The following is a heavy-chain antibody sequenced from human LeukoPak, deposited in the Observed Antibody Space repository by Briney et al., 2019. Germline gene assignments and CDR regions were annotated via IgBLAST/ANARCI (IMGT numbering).Heavy chain of an antibody. V-gene: IGHV4-39*01. D-gene: IGHD3-22*01. CDR2: IYYSGST. CDR3: ARRGARLGMHAFDI. Sequence: PSETLSLTCTVSGGSISSSSYYWGWIRQPPGKGLEWIGSIYYSGSTYYNPSLKSRVTISVDTSKSQFSLKLSSVTAADTAVYYCARRGARLGMHAFDIWGQGTMVTVSS. J-gene: IGHJ3*02. CDR1: GGSISSSSYY.